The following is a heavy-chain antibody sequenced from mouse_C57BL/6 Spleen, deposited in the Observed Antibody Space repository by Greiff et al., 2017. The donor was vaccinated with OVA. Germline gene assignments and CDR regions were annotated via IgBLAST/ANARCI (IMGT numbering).Heavy chain of an antibody. D-gene: IGHD2-1*01. CDR1: GFNIKDDY. CDR2: IDPENGDT. V-gene: IGHV14-4*01. CDR3: TIGNYGWFAY. J-gene: IGHJ3*01. Sequence: VQLQQSGAELVRPGASVKLSCTASGFNIKDDYMHWVKQRPEQGLEWIGWIDPENGDTEYASKFQGKATITADTSSNTAYLQLSSLTSEDTAVYYCTIGNYGWFAYWGQGTLVTVSA.